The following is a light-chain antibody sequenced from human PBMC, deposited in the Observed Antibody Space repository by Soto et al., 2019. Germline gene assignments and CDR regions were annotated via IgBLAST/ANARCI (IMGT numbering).Light chain of an antibody. CDR1: TSDIDNYNY. Sequence: QSVLTQPASVSGSPGQSITISCTGTTSDIDNYNYVSWYQQHPGKAPKIMIYEVTNRPSGISKRFSGSKSGNTASLTISGLQADDEADYYCSSYTSSSTVVFGGGTKLTVL. CDR2: EVT. V-gene: IGLV2-14*01. J-gene: IGLJ2*01. CDR3: SSYTSSSTVV.